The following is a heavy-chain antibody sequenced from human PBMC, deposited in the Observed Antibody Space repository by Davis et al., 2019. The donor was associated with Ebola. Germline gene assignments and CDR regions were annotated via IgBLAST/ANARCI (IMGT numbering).Heavy chain of an antibody. Sequence: PGGSLRLSCKGSGYSFTSYWIGWVRQMPGKGLEWMGIIYPGDSDTRYSPSFQGQVTISADKSISTAYLQWSSLKASDTAMYYCARPNWGLGGLDWYFDLWGRGTLVTVSS. D-gene: IGHD7-27*01. CDR1: GYSFTSYW. J-gene: IGHJ2*01. CDR3: ARPNWGLGGLDWYFDL. V-gene: IGHV5-51*01. CDR2: IYPGDSDT.